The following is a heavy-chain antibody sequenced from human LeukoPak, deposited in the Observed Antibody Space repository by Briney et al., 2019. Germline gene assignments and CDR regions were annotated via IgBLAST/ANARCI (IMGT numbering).Heavy chain of an antibody. CDR1: GFSFSSHF. J-gene: IGHJ4*02. CDR3: VEGGAARFDY. Sequence: GWSVSLSRAACGFSFSSHFMRWVSPPPAKGREWVSGIIGVDGSKNHADFVKGRFTICRHHSKNTLYLQMNSLRAEDTAVYYCVEGGAARFDYWGQGTLVAVSS. D-gene: IGHD5-18*01. V-gene: IGHV3-23*01. CDR2: IIGVDGSK.